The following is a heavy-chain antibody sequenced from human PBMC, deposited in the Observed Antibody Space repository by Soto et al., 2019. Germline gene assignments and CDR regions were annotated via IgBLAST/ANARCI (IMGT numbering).Heavy chain of an antibody. CDR1: GGSISSYY. D-gene: IGHD2-15*01. V-gene: IGHV4-59*01. Sequence: SETLSLTCTVSGGSISSYYWSWIRQPPGKGLEWIGYIYYSGSTNYNPSLKSRVTISVDTSKNQFSLKLSSVTAADTAVYYCASRSATGGPPYYFDYWGQGTLVTVSS. J-gene: IGHJ4*02. CDR3: ASRSATGGPPYYFDY. CDR2: IYYSGST.